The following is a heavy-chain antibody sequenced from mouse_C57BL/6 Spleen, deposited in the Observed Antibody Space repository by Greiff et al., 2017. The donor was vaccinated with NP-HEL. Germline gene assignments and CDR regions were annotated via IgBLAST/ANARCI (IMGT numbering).Heavy chain of an antibody. CDR2: ISGGGGNT. D-gene: IGHD1-1*01. CDR3: ARPLYYGSSYGNWYFDV. Sequence: EVHLVESGGGLVKPGGSLKLSCAASGFTFSSYTMSWVRQTPEKRLEWVATISGGGGNTYYPDSVKGRFTISRDNAKNTLYLQMSSLRSEDTALYYCARPLYYGSSYGNWYFDVWGTGTTVTVSS. CDR1: GFTFSSYT. J-gene: IGHJ1*03. V-gene: IGHV5-9*01.